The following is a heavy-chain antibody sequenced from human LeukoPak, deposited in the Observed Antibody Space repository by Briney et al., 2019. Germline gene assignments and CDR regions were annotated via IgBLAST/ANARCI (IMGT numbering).Heavy chain of an antibody. D-gene: IGHD3-3*01. CDR1: GGTFSSYA. CDR2: IIPIFGTA. V-gene: IGHV1-69*13. J-gene: IGHJ6*03. CDR3: AGDFWSGYRYYYYYMDV. Sequence: GASVKVSCKXSGGTFSSYAISWVRQAPRQGLEWMGGIIPIFGTANYSQKFQGRVTITADESTSTAYMELSSLRSEDTAVYYCAGDFWSGYRYYYYYMDVWGKGTTVTVSS.